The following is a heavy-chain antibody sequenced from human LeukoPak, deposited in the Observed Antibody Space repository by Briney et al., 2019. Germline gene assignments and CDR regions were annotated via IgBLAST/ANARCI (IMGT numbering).Heavy chain of an antibody. CDR2: IGNSGGST. CDR3: VHSPRIAASHP. V-gene: IGHV3-64D*08. Sequence: GSLRLSCSASGFTFSSYSMHWVRQAPGKGLEYVSGIGNSGGSTSYADSVKGRFTISRDNSKNTLYLQMSSLTAEDTALYYCVHSPRIAASHPWGQGTLVTVSS. J-gene: IGHJ5*02. D-gene: IGHD6-13*01. CDR1: GFTFSSYS.